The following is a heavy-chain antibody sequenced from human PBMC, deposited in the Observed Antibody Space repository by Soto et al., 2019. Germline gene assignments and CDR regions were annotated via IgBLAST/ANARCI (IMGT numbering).Heavy chain of an antibody. D-gene: IGHD3-16*02. CDR3: AKHYRWTLHKPCLDS. CDR1: GFTFTSYA. J-gene: IGHJ4*02. CDR2: ISGSGGDT. Sequence: PGGSLRLSCSASGFTFTSYAMSWVRQAPGKGLEWVSGISGSGGDTKNADSVKGRFTISRDNFKNMLYLQMNSLRAEDTAVYYPAKHYRWTLHKPCLDSWGQGTLVTVSS. V-gene: IGHV3-23*01.